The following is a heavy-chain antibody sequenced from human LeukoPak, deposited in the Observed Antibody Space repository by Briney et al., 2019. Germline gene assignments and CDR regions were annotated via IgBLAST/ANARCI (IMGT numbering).Heavy chain of an antibody. D-gene: IGHD6-13*01. J-gene: IGHJ4*02. CDR3: ARGGDSSYGLFDY. CDR2: ISSSSSYI. V-gene: IGHV3-21*01. CDR1: GFTFSSYT. Sequence: PGGSLRLSCASSGFTFSSYTINWVRQAPGKGLEWVSSISSSSSYIYYADSVKGRFTISRDNAKNSLYLQMNSLRAEDTAVYYCARGGDSSYGLFDYWGQGTLVTVSS.